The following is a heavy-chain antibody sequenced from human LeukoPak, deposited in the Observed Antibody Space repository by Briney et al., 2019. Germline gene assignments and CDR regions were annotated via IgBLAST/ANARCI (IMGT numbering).Heavy chain of an antibody. CDR2: IYYSGST. CDR3: ARDRGSYRWYNWFDP. Sequence: SETLSLTCTVSGGSISSSSYYWGWIRQPPGKGLEWIGSIYYSGSTYYNPSLKSRVTISVDTSKNQFSLKLSSVTAADTAVYYCARDRGSYRWYNWFDPWGQGTLVTVSS. J-gene: IGHJ5*02. CDR1: GGSISSSSYY. D-gene: IGHD5-24*01. V-gene: IGHV4-39*07.